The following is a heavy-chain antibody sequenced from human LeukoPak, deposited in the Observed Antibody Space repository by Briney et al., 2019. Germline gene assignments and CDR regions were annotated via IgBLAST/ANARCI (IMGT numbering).Heavy chain of an antibody. V-gene: IGHV1-2*02. CDR1: GYTFTGYY. D-gene: IGHD6-13*01. CDR2: INPNSGGT. Sequence: ASVKVSCKASGYTFTGYYMHWVRQAPGQGLEWMGWINPNSGGTNHAQKFQGRVTMTRDTSISTAYMELSRLRSDDTAVYYCARAPRLRSWYGIDYWGQGTLVTVSS. J-gene: IGHJ4*02. CDR3: ARAPRLRSWYGIDY.